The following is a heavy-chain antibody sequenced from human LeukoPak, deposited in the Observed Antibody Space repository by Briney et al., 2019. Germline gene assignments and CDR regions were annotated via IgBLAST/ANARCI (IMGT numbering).Heavy chain of an antibody. CDR3: AKGDSSSSDPRLGYFDY. CDR2: ISGSSDST. V-gene: IGHV3-23*01. D-gene: IGHD6-6*01. J-gene: IGHJ4*02. Sequence: AGGSLRLSCAASGFTFSSYAMSWVRQAPGKGLGWVSGISGSSDSTYYADSVKGRFTISRDNSKNTLYLQMNRLRAEDTAIYYCAKGDSSSSDPRLGYFDYWGQGTLVTLSS. CDR1: GFTFSSYA.